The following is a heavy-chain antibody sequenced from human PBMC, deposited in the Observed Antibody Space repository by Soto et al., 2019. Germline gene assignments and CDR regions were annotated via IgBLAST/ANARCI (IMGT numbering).Heavy chain of an antibody. CDR3: ARARNLGY. CDR1: GGSFSGYY. J-gene: IGHJ4*02. Sequence: SETLSLTCAVYGGSFSGYYWSWIRQPPGKGLEWIGEINHSGSTNYNPSLKSRVTISVDTSKNQFSLKLSSVTAADTAVYYCARARNLGYWGRGTLVTVSS. D-gene: IGHD3-16*01. CDR2: INHSGST. V-gene: IGHV4-34*01.